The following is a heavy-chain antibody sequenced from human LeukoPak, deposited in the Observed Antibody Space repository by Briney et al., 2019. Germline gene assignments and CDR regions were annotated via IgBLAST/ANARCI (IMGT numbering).Heavy chain of an antibody. CDR2: IIPILGIA. Sequence: GASVKVSCKASGGTFSSYAISWVRQAPGQGLEWMGRIIPILGIANYAQKFQGRVTITADKSTSTAYMEQSSLRSEDTAVYYCARDAVSRYSSGWYNLGYWGQGTLVTVSS. V-gene: IGHV1-69*04. D-gene: IGHD6-19*01. CDR3: ARDAVSRYSSGWYNLGY. J-gene: IGHJ4*02. CDR1: GGTFSSYA.